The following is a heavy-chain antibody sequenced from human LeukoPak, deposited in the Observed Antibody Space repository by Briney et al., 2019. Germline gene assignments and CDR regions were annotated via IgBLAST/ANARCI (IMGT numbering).Heavy chain of an antibody. CDR3: AAGNPNIVAHDAFDI. Sequence: SVKVSCKASGFTFTSSAMQWVRQARGQRLEWIGWIVVGSGNTNYAQKFQERVTITRDMSTSTAYMELSSLRSEDTAVYYCAAGNPNIVAHDAFDIWGQGTMVTVSS. CDR2: IVVGSGNT. J-gene: IGHJ3*02. CDR1: GFTFTSSA. D-gene: IGHD5-12*01. V-gene: IGHV1-58*02.